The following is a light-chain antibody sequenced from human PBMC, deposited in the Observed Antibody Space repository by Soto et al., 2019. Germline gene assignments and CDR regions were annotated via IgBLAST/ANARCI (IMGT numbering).Light chain of an antibody. Sequence: QSALTQPPSASGSPGQSVTISCTGTSSDVGDYNPVSWYQQHPGKAPKLMIYEVTKRPSGVPDRFSGSKSGNTASLTVSGLQAEDEADYYCSSYAGSNKLLFGGGTKVTVL. CDR1: SSDVGDYNP. V-gene: IGLV2-8*01. CDR2: EVT. J-gene: IGLJ3*02. CDR3: SSYAGSNKLL.